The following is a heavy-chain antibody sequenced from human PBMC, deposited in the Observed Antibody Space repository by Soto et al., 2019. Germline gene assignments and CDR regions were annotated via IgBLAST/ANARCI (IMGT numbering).Heavy chain of an antibody. CDR2: ISAYNGNT. CDR3: ARDVELRRYHPLPGFDY. CDR1: GYTFTSYG. J-gene: IGHJ4*02. V-gene: IGHV1-18*01. Sequence: QVQLVQSGAEVKKPGASVKVSCKASGYTFTSYGISWVRQAPGQGLEWMGWISAYNGNTNYAQKLQGRVTMTTDTSTSTAYMELRSLRSDDTAVYYCARDVELRRYHPLPGFDYWGQGTLVTVSS. D-gene: IGHD3-16*02.